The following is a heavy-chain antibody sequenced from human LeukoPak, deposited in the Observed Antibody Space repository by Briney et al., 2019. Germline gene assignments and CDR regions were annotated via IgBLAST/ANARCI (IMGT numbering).Heavy chain of an antibody. Sequence: ASVKVSCKASGYTFTSYYMHWVRQAPGQGLEWMGIINPSGGSTSYAQKFQGRVTMTRDMSTSTVYMELSSLRSEDTAVYYCAATRPSNSYGPNPAFDIWGQGTMVTVSS. CDR3: AATRPSNSYGPNPAFDI. J-gene: IGHJ3*02. V-gene: IGHV1-46*01. D-gene: IGHD5-18*01. CDR2: INPSGGST. CDR1: GYTFTSYY.